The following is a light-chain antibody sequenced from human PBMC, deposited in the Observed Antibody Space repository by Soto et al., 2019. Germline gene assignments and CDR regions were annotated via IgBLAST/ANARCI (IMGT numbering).Light chain of an antibody. V-gene: IGKV3-15*01. CDR3: QQYNNWPPT. J-gene: IGKJ1*01. CDR1: QSIRTS. Sequence: EIVMTQSPATLSVSPGERATLSCTASQSIRTSLAWYQQKPGQGPRLLIYGASTRATGIPAEFSGGGSGTDFTLTISSLQSEDFAVYYCQQYNNWPPTFGQGTMVEIK. CDR2: GAS.